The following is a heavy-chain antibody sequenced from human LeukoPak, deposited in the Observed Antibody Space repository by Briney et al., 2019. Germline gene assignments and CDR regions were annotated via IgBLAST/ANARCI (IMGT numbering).Heavy chain of an antibody. CDR3: ARQSSSSDFDY. CDR1: GYSFTTYW. V-gene: IGHV5-51*01. J-gene: IGHJ4*02. D-gene: IGHD6-6*01. Sequence: GDSLKISCQGSGYSFTTYWIGWVRQMPGEGLEWMGIIYPDDSDTRYSPSFQGQVIISVDKSVSTAYLQWSSLKASDTAIYYCARQSSSSDFDYWGQGTLVTVSP. CDR2: IYPDDSDT.